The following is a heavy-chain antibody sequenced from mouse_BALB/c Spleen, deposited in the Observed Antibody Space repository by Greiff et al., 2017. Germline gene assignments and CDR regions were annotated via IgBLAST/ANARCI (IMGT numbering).Heavy chain of an antibody. J-gene: IGHJ4*01. V-gene: IGHV2-6-5*01. D-gene: IGHD1-1*01. CDR1: GFSLTDYG. CDR3: AKLPYYYGSSPYAMDY. Sequence: VKLMESGPGLVAPSQSLSITCTVSGFSLTDYGVSWIRQPPGKGLEWLGVIWGGGSTYYNSALKSRLSISKDNSKSQVFLKMNSLQTDDTAMYYCAKLPYYYGSSPYAMDYWGQGTSVTVSA. CDR2: IWGGGST.